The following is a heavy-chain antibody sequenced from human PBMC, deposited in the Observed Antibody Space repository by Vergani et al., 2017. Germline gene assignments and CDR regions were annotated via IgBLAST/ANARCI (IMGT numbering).Heavy chain of an antibody. J-gene: IGHJ3*02. CDR3: ARGFKEHXSNWPLLYDAFDI. V-gene: IGHV1-69*01. CDR2: IIPMFSRT. Sequence: QVQLVNSGAEVKKPGSSVKISCKASGDTFNSHAISWVRQAPGQGLEWMGVIIPMFSRTDYAQKFQGRVSITADESTNTVFMELSSLRSGDTAVYYCARGFKEHXSNWPLLYDAFDIWGQGTVVTVS. CDR1: GDTFNSHA. D-gene: IGHD6-13*01.